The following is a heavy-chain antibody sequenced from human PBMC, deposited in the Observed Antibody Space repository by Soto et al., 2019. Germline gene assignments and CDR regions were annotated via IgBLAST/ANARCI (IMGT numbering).Heavy chain of an antibody. CDR1: GYLISSGYY. CDR2: IDYSGRT. J-gene: IGHJ4*02. CDR3: ARDMTSGYESYYFDY. D-gene: IGHD3-22*01. Sequence: SETLSLTCSVSGYLISSGYYWGWVRQTPGKGLEWLGSIDYSGRTYKNPSLKSRVSASVDLSKNQFSLNLRSVTAADTAVYFCARDMTSGYESYYFDYWGQGNLVTVSS. V-gene: IGHV4-38-2*02.